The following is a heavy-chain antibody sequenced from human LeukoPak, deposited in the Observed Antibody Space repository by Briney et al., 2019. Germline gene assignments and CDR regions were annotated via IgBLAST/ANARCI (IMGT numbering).Heavy chain of an antibody. CDR1: GFTVRSNY. V-gene: IGHV3-53*01. D-gene: IGHD6-13*01. J-gene: IGHJ4*02. Sequence: GGSLRLSCAASGFTVRSNYMTWVRQAPGKGLEWVSVLYSGGTTYYTDSVKGRFTISRDNSKNTLYLQMNSLRAEDTAVYYCAKGSSWSPYFDYWGQGSLVTVSS. CDR2: LYSGGTT. CDR3: AKGSSWSPYFDY.